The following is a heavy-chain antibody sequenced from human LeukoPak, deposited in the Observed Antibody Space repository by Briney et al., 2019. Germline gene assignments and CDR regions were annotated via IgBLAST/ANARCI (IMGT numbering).Heavy chain of an antibody. Sequence: PSETLSLTCTVSRYSISSGYYWGWTRQPPGKGLEWIGTIYHSGTTYYNPSLKSRVTISVDTSKNQFSLKLSSVTAADTAVYYCARDSYPLGLWDYWGQGTLVTVSS. D-gene: IGHD3-10*01. J-gene: IGHJ4*02. CDR1: RYSISSGYY. CDR3: ARDSYPLGLWDY. V-gene: IGHV4-38-2*02. CDR2: IYHSGTT.